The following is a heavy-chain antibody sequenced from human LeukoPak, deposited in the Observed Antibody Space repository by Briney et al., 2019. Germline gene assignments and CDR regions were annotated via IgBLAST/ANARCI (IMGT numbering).Heavy chain of an antibody. Sequence: SETLSLTCTVSGGSISSGGYYWSWIRQPPGKGLEWIGYIHYSGNTYYNPSLKSRVTISVDTSKNQFSLKLSSVTAADTAVYYCTREEWFDPWGQGTLVTVSS. J-gene: IGHJ5*02. CDR1: GGSISSGGYY. CDR2: IHYSGNT. CDR3: TREEWFDP. V-gene: IGHV4-30-4*08.